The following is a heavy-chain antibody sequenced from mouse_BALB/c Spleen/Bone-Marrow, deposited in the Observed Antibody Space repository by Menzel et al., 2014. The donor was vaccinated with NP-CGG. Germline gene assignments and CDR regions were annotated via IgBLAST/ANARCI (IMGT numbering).Heavy chain of an antibody. V-gene: IGHV1-4*01. Sequence: QVQLKESGAELARPGASVKMSCKASGYTFTSYTMHWVKQRPGQGLEWIGYINPSSGYANYNQKFKDKATLTADKSSSTAYMQLSSLTSEDSAVYDCARAAYYRSLFAYWGQGTLVTVSA. CDR3: ARAAYYRSLFAY. J-gene: IGHJ3*01. D-gene: IGHD2-14*01. CDR2: INPSSGYA. CDR1: GYTFTSYT.